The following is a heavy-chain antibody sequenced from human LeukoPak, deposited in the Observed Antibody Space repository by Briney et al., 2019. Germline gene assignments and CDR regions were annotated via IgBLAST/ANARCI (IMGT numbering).Heavy chain of an antibody. CDR3: ARDGVVAAFDI. D-gene: IGHD2-15*01. CDR1: GGSISSYY. V-gene: IGHV4-59*01. Sequence: SETLPLTCTVSGGSISSYYWSWIRQPPGKGLEWIGYIYYSGSTNYNPSLKSRVTISVDTSKNQFSLKLSSVTAADTAVYYCARDGVVAAFDIWGQGTMVTVSS. CDR2: IYYSGST. J-gene: IGHJ3*02.